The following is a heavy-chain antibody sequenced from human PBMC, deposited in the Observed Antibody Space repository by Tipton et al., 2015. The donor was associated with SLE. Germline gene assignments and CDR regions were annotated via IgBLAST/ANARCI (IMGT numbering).Heavy chain of an antibody. D-gene: IGHD2-8*02. CDR2: INHGGST. V-gene: IGHV4-34*01. J-gene: IGHJ3*02. CDR3: ARRSWWGQGAFDI. CDR1: GGSFSGYF. Sequence: GLVKPSETLSLTCVVYGGSFSGYFWSWIRQPPGKGLEWIGEINHGGSTNHNSSLKSRVTISVDTSKNQFSLKLSSVTAADTAVYYCARRSWWGQGAFDIWGQGTMVTVSS.